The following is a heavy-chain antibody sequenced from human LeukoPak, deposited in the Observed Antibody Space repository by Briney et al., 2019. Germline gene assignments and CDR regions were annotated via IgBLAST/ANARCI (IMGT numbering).Heavy chain of an antibody. CDR1: GGSISSGGYY. D-gene: IGHD5-18*01. J-gene: IGHJ4*02. CDR3: ARDRGYSYGYRY. Sequence: PSQTLSLTCTVSGGSISSGGYYWSWIRQPPGKGLEWIGYIYHSGSTYYNPSLKSRVTISVDRSKNQFSLKLSSVTAADTAVYYCARDRGYSYGYRYWGQGTLVTVSS. CDR2: IYHSGST. V-gene: IGHV4-30-2*01.